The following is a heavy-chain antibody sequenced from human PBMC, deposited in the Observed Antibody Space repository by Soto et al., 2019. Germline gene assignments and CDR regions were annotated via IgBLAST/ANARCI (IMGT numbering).Heavy chain of an antibody. V-gene: IGHV1-18*01. J-gene: IGHJ6*02. CDR3: TRVAYDILTGEEYGMDV. Sequence: QVQLVQSGAEVKKPGASVKVSCKASGYTLTSYGISWVRQAPGQGLEWMGWISAYNGNTNYAQKLQGRVTMTTDTSTSTAYMELGSLRSDDTAVYYCTRVAYDILTGEEYGMDVWGQGTTVTVSS. CDR2: ISAYNGNT. D-gene: IGHD3-9*01. CDR1: GYTLTSYG.